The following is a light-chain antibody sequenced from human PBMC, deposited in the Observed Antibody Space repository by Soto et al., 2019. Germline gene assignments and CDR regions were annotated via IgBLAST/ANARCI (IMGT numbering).Light chain of an antibody. CDR1: QSVSSNY. J-gene: IGKJ1*01. CDR2: GAS. Sequence: ENVLTQSPGTLSLSPGERATLSCRASQSVSSNYLAWYQQKPGQAPRLLISGASSRATGIPDRFRGSGSGTDFTLTISRLEPEDFAVYYCQQYGSSPRTFGQGTKVEIK. V-gene: IGKV3-20*01. CDR3: QQYGSSPRT.